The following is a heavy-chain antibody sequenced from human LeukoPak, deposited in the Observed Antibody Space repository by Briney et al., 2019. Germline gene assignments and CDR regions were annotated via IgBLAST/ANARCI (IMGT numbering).Heavy chain of an antibody. CDR3: AALGGDSTTLGNWFDP. CDR1: GFTFSSYS. V-gene: IGHV3-21*01. J-gene: IGHJ5*02. CDR2: ISSSSSYI. Sequence: PGGSLRLSCAASGFTFSSYSMNWVRQAPGKGLEWVSSISSSSSYIYYADSVKGRFTISRDNAKNSLYLQMNSLRAEDTAVYYCAALGGDSTTLGNWFDPWGQGTLSPSPQ. D-gene: IGHD2/OR15-2a*01.